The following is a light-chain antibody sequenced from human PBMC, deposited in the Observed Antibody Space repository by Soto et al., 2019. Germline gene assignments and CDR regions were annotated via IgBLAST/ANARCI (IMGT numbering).Light chain of an antibody. J-gene: IGKJ4*01. CDR3: QQYNNWPLT. Sequence: EIVMTQSPATLSLSPGERATLSCRASQSVSRNLAWYQQKPGQAPRLLIFGASTRATGIPARFSGSGYGTEFTLTISSLQSEDFAAYYCQQYNNWPLTFGGGTKVEI. V-gene: IGKV3-15*01. CDR1: QSVSRN. CDR2: GAS.